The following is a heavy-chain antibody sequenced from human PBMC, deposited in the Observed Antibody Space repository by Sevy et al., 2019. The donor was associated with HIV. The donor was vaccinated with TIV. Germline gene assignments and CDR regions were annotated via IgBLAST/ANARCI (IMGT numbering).Heavy chain of an antibody. V-gene: IGHV3-7*03. CDR2: INQDGSKK. J-gene: IGHJ4*01. Sequence: GGCLRLSCEASGFTFSTYWLTWVRQVPGKGLEWVANINQDGSKKYFVDFVKGRFTISRDNAKNSVYLQMNSLRADDTAVYYCVREIGGRGSYWGHGTLVTVSS. CDR3: VREIGGRGSY. D-gene: IGHD2-15*01. CDR1: GFTFSTYW.